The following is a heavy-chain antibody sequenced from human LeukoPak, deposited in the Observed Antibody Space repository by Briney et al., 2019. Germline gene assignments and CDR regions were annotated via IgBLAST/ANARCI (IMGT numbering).Heavy chain of an antibody. CDR2: IYSGGST. CDR1: GLTVSSNS. V-gene: IGHV3-53*01. J-gene: IGHJ4*02. CDR3: AKGIAVVEYYFDY. D-gene: IGHD6-19*01. Sequence: GGSLRLSCAASGLTVSSNSMSWVRQAPGKGLEWVSFIYSGGSTYYADSVKGRFTISRDNSKNTLYLQMNSLRAEDTAVYYCAKGIAVVEYYFDYWGQGTLVTVSS.